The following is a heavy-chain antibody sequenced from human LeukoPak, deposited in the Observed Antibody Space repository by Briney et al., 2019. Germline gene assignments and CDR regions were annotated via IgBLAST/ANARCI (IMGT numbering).Heavy chain of an antibody. CDR3: ARTCRTKRGYSGYDFFYYFYYMDV. Sequence: SETLSLTCAVYGGSFSGYYWGWIRQPPGKGLEWIGNIFYSGSTYYNLSLKSRVTISVDTSKNQFSLKLSSVTAADTAVYYCARTCRTKRGYSGYDFFYYFYYMDVWGKGTTVTVSS. V-gene: IGHV4-34*12. J-gene: IGHJ6*03. CDR1: GGSFSGYY. D-gene: IGHD5-12*01. CDR2: IFYSGST.